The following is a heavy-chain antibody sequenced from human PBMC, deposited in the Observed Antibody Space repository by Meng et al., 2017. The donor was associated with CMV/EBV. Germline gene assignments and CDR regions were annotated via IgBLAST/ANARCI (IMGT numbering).Heavy chain of an antibody. CDR1: GGSVSSSNW. CDR2: IYHSGST. V-gene: IGHV4-4*02. Sequence: CSVSGGSVSSSNWWSWVRQPPGKGLECIGEIYHSGSTNYNPSLKSRVTISVDKSKHQFSLKLSSVTAADTAVYYCASEVGATTAFDYWGQGTLVTVSS. CDR3: ASEVGATTAFDY. D-gene: IGHD1-26*01. J-gene: IGHJ4*02.